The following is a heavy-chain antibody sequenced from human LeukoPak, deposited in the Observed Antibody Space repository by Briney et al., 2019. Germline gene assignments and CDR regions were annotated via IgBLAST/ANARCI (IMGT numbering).Heavy chain of an antibody. CDR3: ARARYYYDSSGYYRAFDY. J-gene: IGHJ4*02. V-gene: IGHV3-48*03. Sequence: GGSLRLSCAASGFTFSSYEMNWVRQAPGKGLEWVSYISSSGSTIYYADSMRGRFTISRDNAKNSLYLQMNSLRAEDTAVYYCARARYYYDSSGYYRAFDYWGQGTLVTVSS. D-gene: IGHD3-22*01. CDR1: GFTFSSYE. CDR2: ISSSGSTI.